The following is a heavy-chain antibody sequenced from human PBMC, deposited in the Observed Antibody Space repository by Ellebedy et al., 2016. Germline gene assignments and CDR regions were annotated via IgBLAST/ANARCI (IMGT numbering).Heavy chain of an antibody. CDR1: KFNFSNYS. J-gene: IGHJ5*02. Sequence: GGSLRLSXVASKFNFSNYSMNWVRQAPGKGLEWVSSITSGSTYIYYADSVKGRFTISRDNAKNSVYLQMNSLRAEDTAVYYCARGVGGTSLNWFDPWGQGTLVTVSS. D-gene: IGHD3-16*01. CDR2: ITSGSTYI. V-gene: IGHV3-21*01. CDR3: ARGVGGTSLNWFDP.